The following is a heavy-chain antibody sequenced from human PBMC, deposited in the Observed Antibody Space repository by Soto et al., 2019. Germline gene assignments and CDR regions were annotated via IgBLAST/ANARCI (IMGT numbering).Heavy chain of an antibody. CDR3: ARECGGDCSNAFDL. CDR2: LYSGAGT. Sequence: VQLVESGGGLVQPGGSLRLSCAASGFTVSSNYMNWVRQAPGKGLEWLSVLYSGAGTYYADSVKYRFTISRDNSKNTLYLQLNSLRAEDTAIYYCARECGGDCSNAFDLWGQGTMVTVSP. J-gene: IGHJ3*01. CDR1: GFTVSSNY. V-gene: IGHV3-66*01. D-gene: IGHD2-21*01.